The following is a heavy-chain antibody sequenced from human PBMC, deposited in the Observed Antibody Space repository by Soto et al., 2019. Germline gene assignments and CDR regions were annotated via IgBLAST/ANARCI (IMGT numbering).Heavy chain of an antibody. V-gene: IGHV3-66*01. D-gene: IGHD3-10*01. Sequence: PGGSLRLSCAASGFTVSSNYMSWVRQAPGKGLEWVSVIYSGGSTYYADSVKGRFTISRDNSKNTLYLQMNSLRAEDTAVYYCARDAADYYGSGSYYNDPNWFDPWGQGTLVTVSS. CDR1: GFTVSSNY. J-gene: IGHJ5*02. CDR2: IYSGGST. CDR3: ARDAADYYGSGSYYNDPNWFDP.